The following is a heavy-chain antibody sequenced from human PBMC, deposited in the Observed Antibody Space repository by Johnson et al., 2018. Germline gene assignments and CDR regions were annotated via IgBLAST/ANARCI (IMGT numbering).Heavy chain of an antibody. D-gene: IGHD1-1*01. V-gene: IGHV3-30-3*01. CDR3: ARDCRADADDGGFQD. J-gene: IGHJ1*01. CDR2: ISHDGSNK. Sequence: QVQLVESGGGVVQPGRSLRLSCSASGFTFSIYAMHWVRQAPGKGLEWVAVISHDGSNKYYGDSVKGRFTISRDKSKNTLYLQMNSLRIEDTAVYYCARDCRADADDGGFQDWGQGTLVTVSS. CDR1: GFTFSIYA.